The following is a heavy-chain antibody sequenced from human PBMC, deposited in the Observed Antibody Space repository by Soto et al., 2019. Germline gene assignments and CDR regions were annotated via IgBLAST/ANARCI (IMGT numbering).Heavy chain of an antibody. CDR2: IYYSGTT. J-gene: IGHJ6*02. Sequence: SETLSLTCTVSGTPINSADFYWTWIRQPPGKGLEWIGYIYYSGTTFHNPSLRSRISMSVDTSKNQFSLRLNSVTAADTAVYYCARGYDFAGFSPYGLDVWGQGTTVTVSS. CDR3: ARGYDFAGFSPYGLDV. CDR1: GTPINSADFY. V-gene: IGHV4-30-4*01. D-gene: IGHD3-3*01.